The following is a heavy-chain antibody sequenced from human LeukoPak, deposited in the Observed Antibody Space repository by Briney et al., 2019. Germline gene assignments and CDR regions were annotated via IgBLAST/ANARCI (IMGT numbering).Heavy chain of an antibody. CDR1: GGTFSSYA. J-gene: IGHJ4*02. D-gene: IGHD3-10*01. CDR2: VIPIFGTA. V-gene: IGHV1-69*13. Sequence: SVKVSCKASGGTFSSYAISWVRQAPGQGLEWMGGVIPIFGTANYAQKFQGRVTITADESTSTAYMELSSLRSEDTAVYYCARDVSGSWYFDYWGQGTLVTVSS. CDR3: ARDVSGSWYFDY.